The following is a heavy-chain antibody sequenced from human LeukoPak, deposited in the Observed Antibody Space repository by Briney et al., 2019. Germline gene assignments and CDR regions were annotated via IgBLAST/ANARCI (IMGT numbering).Heavy chain of an antibody. J-gene: IGHJ4*02. CDR2: ISSSSSYI. D-gene: IGHD3-9*01. CDR3: ARDRDYDILTGYYPSGQYFDY. CDR1: GFTFSSYI. Sequence: GGSLRLSCAASGFTFSSYIVNWVRQAPGKGLEWVSSISSSSSYIYYADSVKGRFTISRDNAKNSLYLQMNSLRAEDTAVYYCARDRDYDILTGYYPSGQYFDYWGQGTLVTVSS. V-gene: IGHV3-21*01.